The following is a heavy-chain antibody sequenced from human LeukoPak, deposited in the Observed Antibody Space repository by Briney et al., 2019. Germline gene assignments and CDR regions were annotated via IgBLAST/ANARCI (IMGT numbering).Heavy chain of an antibody. D-gene: IGHD1-26*01. CDR3: ARALAWGGSSYSYYYMDV. CDR2: INPNSGNA. Sequence: ASVKVSCKASGYTFSDYDINWVRQATGQGLEWMGWINPNSGNAGYAQKFQGRGTMTRNTSISTAYMELSRLRSEDTAVYYCARALAWGGSSYSYYYMDVWDKGTTVTVSS. V-gene: IGHV1-8*01. CDR1: GYTFSDYD. J-gene: IGHJ6*03.